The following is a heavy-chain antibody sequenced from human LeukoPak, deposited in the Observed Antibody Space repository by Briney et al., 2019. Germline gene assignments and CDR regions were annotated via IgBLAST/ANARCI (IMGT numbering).Heavy chain of an antibody. V-gene: IGHV4-39*02. CDR1: GGSISSSSYY. J-gene: IGHJ5*02. CDR3: ARDDCSSTSCYGWFDP. CDR2: IYYSGST. D-gene: IGHD2-2*01. Sequence: SETLSLTCTVSGGSISSSSYYWGWIRQPPGKGLEWIGSIYYSGSTYYNPSLKSRVTISVDTSKNQFSLKLSSVTAADTAVYYCARDDCSSTSCYGWFDPWGQGTLVTVSS.